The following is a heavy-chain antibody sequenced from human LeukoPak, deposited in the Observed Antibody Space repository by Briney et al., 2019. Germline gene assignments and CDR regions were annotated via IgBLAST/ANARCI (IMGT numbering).Heavy chain of an antibody. V-gene: IGHV4-59*08. Sequence: PSETLSLTCTVSGGSISSYYWSWIRQPPGKGLEWIGYIYNNGSPNDKPSLKSRVTISVDTSKNQISLKLSSVIAADTAVYYCARHGRVADFENWGQGTLVTVSS. D-gene: IGHD1-26*01. J-gene: IGHJ4*02. CDR2: IYNNGSP. CDR1: GGSISSYY. CDR3: ARHGRVADFEN.